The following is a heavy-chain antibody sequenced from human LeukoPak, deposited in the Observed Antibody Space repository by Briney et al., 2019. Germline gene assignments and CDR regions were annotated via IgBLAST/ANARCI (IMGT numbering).Heavy chain of an antibody. V-gene: IGHV4-39*01. J-gene: IGHJ4*02. CDR1: GGSISSSNYY. D-gene: IGHD6-6*01. CDR2: IHHSGST. CDR3: ARPTREYSSSSYYFDY. Sequence: PSETLSITCTVSGGSISSSNYYWGWIRQPPGKGLEWIGKIHHSGSTYYNPSLKSRVTISVDTSKNQFSLKLSSVTAADTAVYYCARPTREYSSSSYYFDYWGQGILVTVSS.